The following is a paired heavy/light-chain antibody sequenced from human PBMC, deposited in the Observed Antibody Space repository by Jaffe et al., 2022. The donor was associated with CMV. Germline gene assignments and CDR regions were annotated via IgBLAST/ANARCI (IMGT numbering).Light chain of an antibody. J-gene: IGLJ1*01. CDR2: GKN. V-gene: IGLV3-19*01. CDR1: SLRSYY. Sequence: SSELTQDPAVSVALGQTVRITCQGDSLRSYYSGWYQQKPGQAPLLVIYGKNNRRPGIPDRFSGSSSGNTASLTISAAQAGDEADYYCYSRDSSGNHYVFGAGTKVTVL. CDR3: YSRDSSGNHYV.
Heavy chain of an antibody. J-gene: IGHJ4*02. D-gene: IGHD3-22*01. V-gene: IGHV4-34*02. CDR3: AGGAYHDSTGYYGLIH. CDR1: AESFSGYY. CDR2: INHSGSI. Sequence: QVQLQQWGAGLLKPSETLSLTCAVYAESFSGYYWSWIRQPPGKGLEYIGEINHSGSINYDPSLKSRVTISVDTSKSQFALRLSSVTAADTAVYYCAGGAYHDSTGYYGLIHWGQGTLVTVSS.